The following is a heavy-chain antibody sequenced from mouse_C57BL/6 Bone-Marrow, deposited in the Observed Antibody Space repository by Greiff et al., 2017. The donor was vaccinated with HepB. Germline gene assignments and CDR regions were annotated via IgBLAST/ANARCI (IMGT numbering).Heavy chain of an antibody. CDR1: GYTFTSYW. Sequence: EVQLQQSGTVLARPGASVKMSCKTSGYTFTSYWMHWVKQRPGQGLEWIGAIYPGNSDTSYNQKFKGKAKLTAVTSASTAYMELSSLTNEDSAVYYCTKITTVVATKYFDVWGTGTTVTVSS. CDR3: TKITTVVATKYFDV. D-gene: IGHD1-1*01. J-gene: IGHJ1*03. CDR2: IYPGNSDT. V-gene: IGHV1-5*01.